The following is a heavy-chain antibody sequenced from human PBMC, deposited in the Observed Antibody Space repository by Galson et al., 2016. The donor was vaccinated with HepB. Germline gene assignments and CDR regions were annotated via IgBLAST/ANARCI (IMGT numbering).Heavy chain of an antibody. V-gene: IGHV4-59*01. J-gene: IGHJ4*02. CDR2: IYHSGST. D-gene: IGHD3-10*01. CDR1: GGSISSYY. Sequence: ETLSLTCTVSGGSISSYYWSWIRQSPGKGLEWIGYIYHSGSTNYNPSLKSRVTISVDTSKNQFSLKLSSVTAADTAVYYCARDRSDYYASGQYFDYWGQGTLVTVSS. CDR3: ARDRSDYYASGQYFDY.